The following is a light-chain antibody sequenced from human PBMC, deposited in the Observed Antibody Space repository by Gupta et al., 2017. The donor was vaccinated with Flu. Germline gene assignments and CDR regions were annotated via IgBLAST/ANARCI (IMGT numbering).Light chain of an antibody. Sequence: SLSASVVDTITLSCRARQSVSRYLNWYQQKPGKAPRLLIYAASSLQRGVPSRFSGSGDVTDVTLTISSRQPEDFATYYCQQTYTDPPSITFGGGTKVEI. J-gene: IGKJ4*01. CDR2: AAS. CDR3: QQTYTDPPSIT. CDR1: QSVSRY. V-gene: IGKV1-39*01.